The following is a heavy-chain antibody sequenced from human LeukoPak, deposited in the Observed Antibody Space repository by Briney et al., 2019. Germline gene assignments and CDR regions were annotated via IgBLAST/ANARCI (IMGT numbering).Heavy chain of an antibody. V-gene: IGHV3-15*01. CDR2: VKSKGHGDTT. CDR3: PTDRFT. Sequence: SLRLSCAASGFTFTNAWMSWVRQAPGKGLEWVARVKSKGHGDTTDYIAPVKGRFTISSDDSKNTLSLQMNSLKTDDTAVYSCPTDRFTWGQGTLVTVPS. CDR1: GFTFTNAW. J-gene: IGHJ4*02.